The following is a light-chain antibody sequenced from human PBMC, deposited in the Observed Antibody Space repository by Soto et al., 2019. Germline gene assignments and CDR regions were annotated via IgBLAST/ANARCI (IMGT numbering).Light chain of an antibody. V-gene: IGKV1-5*03. Sequence: QISQSHDCRSKSLRGSVTITCLASGGSSNYLAWYQQKPGKAPKLLIYKASTVKSGVPSRFSGSGSATDFTLTISRQSPDDAPTYYGQPHTTSCGAFRLGTQLEI. J-gene: IGKJ5*01. CDR2: KAS. CDR1: GGSSNY. CDR3: QPHTTSCGA.